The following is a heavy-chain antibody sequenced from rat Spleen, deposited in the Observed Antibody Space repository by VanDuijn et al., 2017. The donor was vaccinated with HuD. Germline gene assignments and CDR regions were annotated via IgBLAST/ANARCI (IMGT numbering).Heavy chain of an antibody. Sequence: EVQLVESGGGLVQPGRSLKVSCPASGFTFSDFGMAWVRHAPPQGLAWVATISHGDSSGHSSTYYRDPVKGRFTISRDNAKSTLSLQMDSLRSEDTATYDCARRHYGYTDYFDYWGQGVMVTVSS. V-gene: IGHV5-29*01. CDR1: GFTFSDFG. CDR2: ISHGDSSGHSST. J-gene: IGHJ2*01. D-gene: IGHD1-9*01. CDR3: ARRHYGYTDYFDY.